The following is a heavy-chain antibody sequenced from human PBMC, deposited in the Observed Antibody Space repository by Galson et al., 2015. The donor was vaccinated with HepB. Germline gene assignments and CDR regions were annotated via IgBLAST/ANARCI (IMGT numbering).Heavy chain of an antibody. CDR1: GYTFTGYY. CDR3: ARGDYVPYFYYYGMDV. V-gene: IGHV1-2*06. CDR2: INPYSGGT. D-gene: IGHD4-17*01. Sequence: SVKVSCKASGYTFTGYYIHWVRQAPGRGLEWMGRINPYSGGTDYAQKSQGRVTMTRLTSISTAYMELSRLKSEDTAKYYCARGDYVPYFYYYGMDVWGQGTTVTVSS. J-gene: IGHJ6*02.